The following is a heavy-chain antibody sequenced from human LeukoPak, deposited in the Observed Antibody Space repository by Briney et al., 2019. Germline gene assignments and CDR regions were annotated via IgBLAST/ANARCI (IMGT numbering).Heavy chain of an antibody. CDR1: GYTFTGYY. CDR2: INPNSGVP. Sequence: ASVKVSCKASGYTFTGYYMHRVRQAPGQGLEWLGRINPNSGVPNYAQKFQGRVTMTRDTAISTAYMQLSSLRSGDTAVYYCAREVGYSSSYYGRFDPWGQGTLVTVSS. CDR3: AREVGYSSSYYGRFDP. J-gene: IGHJ5*02. D-gene: IGHD6-13*01. V-gene: IGHV1-2*06.